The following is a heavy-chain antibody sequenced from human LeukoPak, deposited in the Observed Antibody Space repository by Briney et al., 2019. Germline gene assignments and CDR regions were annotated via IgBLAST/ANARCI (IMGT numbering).Heavy chain of an antibody. CDR2: INPNSGGT. D-gene: IGHD6-13*01. CDR1: GYTFTGYY. V-gene: IGHV1-2*02. Sequence: ASVKVSCKASGYTFTGYYMHWVRQAPGQGLEWMGWINPNSGGTNYAQKFQGRVTMTRDTSISTAYMELSRLRSDDTAVYYCARDLAVRGGIAAAGSGKGYYYYYMDVWGKGTTVTVSS. J-gene: IGHJ6*03. CDR3: ARDLAVRGGIAAAGSGKGYYYYYMDV.